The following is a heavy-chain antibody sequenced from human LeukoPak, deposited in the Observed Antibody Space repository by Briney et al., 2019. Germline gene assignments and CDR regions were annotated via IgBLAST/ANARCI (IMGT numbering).Heavy chain of an antibody. V-gene: IGHV4-39*01. Sequence: PSETLSLTCTVSGGSISSSSYYWGWLRQPPGQGLEWIGSIYYSGSTYYNPSLKSRVTISVDTSKNQFSLKLSSVTAADTAVYYCARGGEEYYYDSSGYPLDVWGQGTTVTVSS. J-gene: IGHJ6*02. CDR1: GGSISSSSYY. D-gene: IGHD3-22*01. CDR2: IYYSGST. CDR3: ARGGEEYYYDSSGYPLDV.